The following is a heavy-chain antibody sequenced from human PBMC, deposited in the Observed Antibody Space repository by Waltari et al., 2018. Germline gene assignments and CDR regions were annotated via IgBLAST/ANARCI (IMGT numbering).Heavy chain of an antibody. J-gene: IGHJ4*02. CDR1: GFTFSSSA. V-gene: IGHV3-30-3*01. CDR3: ARDPILTGDPESVGYYFDY. D-gene: IGHD7-27*01. CDR2: ISYDGSNK. Sequence: QVQLVESGGGVVQPGRSLRLSCAASGFTFSSSAMHWVRTAQGKGLEWVAVISYDGSNKYYADSVKGRFTISRDNSKNTLYLQMNSLRAEDTAVYYCARDPILTGDPESVGYYFDYWGQGTLVTVSS.